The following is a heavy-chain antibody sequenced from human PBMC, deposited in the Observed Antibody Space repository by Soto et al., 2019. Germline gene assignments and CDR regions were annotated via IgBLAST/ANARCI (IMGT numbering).Heavy chain of an antibody. CDR3: ARVWYYDSSGYYAFDY. J-gene: IGHJ4*02. Sequence: ASVKVSCKASGYTFTSYAMHWVRQAPGQRLEWMGWINAGNGNTKYSQKFQGRVTMTTDTSSSTAYMELRSLRSDDTAVYYCARVWYYDSSGYYAFDYWGLGTLVTVSS. CDR2: INAGNGNT. D-gene: IGHD3-22*01. CDR1: GYTFTSYA. V-gene: IGHV1-3*01.